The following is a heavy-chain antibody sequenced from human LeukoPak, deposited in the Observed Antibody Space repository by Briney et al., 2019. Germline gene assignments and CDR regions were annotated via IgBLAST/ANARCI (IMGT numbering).Heavy chain of an antibody. D-gene: IGHD4-23*01. J-gene: IGHJ6*03. Sequence: SETLSLTCTVSGGSITSSSYYWSWIRQPPGKGLEWIGEINHSGSTNYNPSLKGRVTISVDTSKNQFSLKLSSVTAADTAVYYCARHAPYGGPKGDYYYYYMDVWGKGTTVTISS. V-gene: IGHV4-39*01. CDR2: INHSGST. CDR3: ARHAPYGGPKGDYYYYYMDV. CDR1: GGSITSSSYY.